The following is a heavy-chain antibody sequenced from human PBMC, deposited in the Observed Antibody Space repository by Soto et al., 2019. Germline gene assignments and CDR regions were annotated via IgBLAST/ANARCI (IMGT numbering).Heavy chain of an antibody. V-gene: IGHV1-69*01. CDR1: GGTFSSYA. CDR3: ARDDRYSCSWDWGGNYYYYGMDV. D-gene: IGHD6-13*01. Sequence: QVQLVQSGAEVKKPGSSVKVSCKASGGTFSSYAISWVRQAPGQGLEWMGGIIPIFGTANYAQKFQGRVTITADESTSTGYMELSSLRSEDTAVYYCARDDRYSCSWDWGGNYYYYGMDVWGQGTTVTVSS. J-gene: IGHJ6*02. CDR2: IIPIFGTA.